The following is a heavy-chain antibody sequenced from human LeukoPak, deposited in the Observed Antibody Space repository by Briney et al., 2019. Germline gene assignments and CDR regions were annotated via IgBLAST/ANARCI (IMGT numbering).Heavy chain of an antibody. J-gene: IGHJ4*02. CDR3: ARAPMYSRDFDN. CDR1: GGSISSYY. D-gene: IGHD1-26*01. CDR2: IYYSGST. V-gene: IGHV4-59*01. Sequence: SETLSLTCTVSGGSISSYYWSWIRQPPGKGLEWIGYIYYSGSTNYNPSLKSRVTISVDTSKNQFSLKLSSVTAADTAVYYCARAPMYSRDFDNWGQGTLVTVSS.